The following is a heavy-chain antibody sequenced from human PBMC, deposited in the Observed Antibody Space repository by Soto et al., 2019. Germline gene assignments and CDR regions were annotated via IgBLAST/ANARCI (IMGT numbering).Heavy chain of an antibody. V-gene: IGHV1-69*06. J-gene: IGHJ6*02. CDR3: ARGNELGIAARPDGYYYYYGMDV. D-gene: IGHD6-6*01. Sequence: SVKVSCKASGGTFSSYAISWVRQAPGQGLEWMGGIIPIFGTANYAQKFQGRVTITADKSTSTAYMELSSLRSEDTAVYYCARGNELGIAARPDGYYYYYGMDVWGQGTTVTVSS. CDR1: GGTFSSYA. CDR2: IIPIFGTA.